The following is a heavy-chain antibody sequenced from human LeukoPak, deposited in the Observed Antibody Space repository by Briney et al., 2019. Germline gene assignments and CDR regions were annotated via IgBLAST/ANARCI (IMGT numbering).Heavy chain of an antibody. CDR2: VSGSGSST. CDR3: AKGVSAVVPHALDS. D-gene: IGHD2-15*01. J-gene: IGHJ4*02. CDR1: GFTFSSYV. V-gene: IGHV3-23*01. Sequence: GGSLRLSCAASGFTFSSYVMNWVRQAPGKGLEWVSAVSGSGSSTNYADSVKGRFTISRDNSKNTLYLQMNSLRAEDTAVYYCAKGVSAVVPHALDSWGQGTLVTVSS.